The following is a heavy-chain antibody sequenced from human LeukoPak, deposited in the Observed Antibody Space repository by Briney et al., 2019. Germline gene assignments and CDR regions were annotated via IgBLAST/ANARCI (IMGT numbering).Heavy chain of an antibody. V-gene: IGHV4-59*12. J-gene: IGHJ4*02. CDR2: IYYSGST. D-gene: IGHD3-3*01. CDR3: ARVALRITIFGVVAGFFDY. Sequence: SETLSLTCTVSGGSISSYYWSWIRQPPGKGLEWIGYIYYSGSTNYNPSLKSRVTISVDTSKNQFSLKLSSVTAADTAVYYCARVALRITIFGVVAGFFDYWGQGTLVTVSS. CDR1: GGSISSYY.